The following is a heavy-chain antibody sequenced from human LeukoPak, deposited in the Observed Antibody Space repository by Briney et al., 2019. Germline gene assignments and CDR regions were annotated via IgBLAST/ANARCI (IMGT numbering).Heavy chain of an antibody. V-gene: IGHV3-30*18. Sequence: GRSLRLSCAASGFTFSSYGMHWVRQAPGKGLEWVAVISYDGSNKYYADSVKGRFTISRDNSKNTLYLQMNSLRTEDTAVYYCAKDRTAMVTGPYYGMDVWGQGTTVTVSS. CDR2: ISYDGSNK. CDR1: GFTFSSYG. J-gene: IGHJ6*02. D-gene: IGHD5-18*01. CDR3: AKDRTAMVTGPYYGMDV.